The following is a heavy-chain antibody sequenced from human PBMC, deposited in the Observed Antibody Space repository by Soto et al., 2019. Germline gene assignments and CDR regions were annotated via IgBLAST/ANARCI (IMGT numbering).Heavy chain of an antibody. D-gene: IGHD3-22*01. Sequence: GGSLRLSCSASGFTFSSYAMHWVRQAPGKGLEYVSAISSNGGSTYYADSVKGRFTISRDNSKNTLYLQMNSLRAEDTAVYYCASDRVESGYPEYIQHWGQGTLVTVSS. CDR1: GFTFSSYA. V-gene: IGHV3-64*04. J-gene: IGHJ1*01. CDR2: ISSNGGST. CDR3: ASDRVESGYPEYIQH.